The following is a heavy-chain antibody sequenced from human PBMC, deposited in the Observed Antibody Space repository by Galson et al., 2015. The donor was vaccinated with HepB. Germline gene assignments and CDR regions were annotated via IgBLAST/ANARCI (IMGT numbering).Heavy chain of an antibody. Sequence: SVKVSCKASGGTFSSYAISWVRQAPGQGLEWMGGIIPIFGTANYAQKFQGRVTITADKSTSTAYMELSSLRSEDTAVYYCARDCSSTSCLYYMDVWGKGTTVTVSS. CDR1: GGTFSSYA. V-gene: IGHV1-69*06. D-gene: IGHD2-2*01. J-gene: IGHJ6*03. CDR3: ARDCSSTSCLYYMDV. CDR2: IIPIFGTA.